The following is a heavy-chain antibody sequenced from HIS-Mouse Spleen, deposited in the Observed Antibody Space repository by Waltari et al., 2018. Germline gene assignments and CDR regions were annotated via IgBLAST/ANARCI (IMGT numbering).Heavy chain of an antibody. V-gene: IGHV3-30*18. Sequence: QVQLVESGGGVVQPGWSLRLSCAASGFTFSSYGMHWVRQAPGKGLEGEVVISSDGSTKYYADSVKGRFTISRDNSKNTLYLQMNSLRAEDTAVYYCAKEEYGDYPLALDYWGQGTLVTVSS. J-gene: IGHJ4*02. D-gene: IGHD4-17*01. CDR1: GFTFSSYG. CDR2: ISSDGSTK. CDR3: AKEEYGDYPLALDY.